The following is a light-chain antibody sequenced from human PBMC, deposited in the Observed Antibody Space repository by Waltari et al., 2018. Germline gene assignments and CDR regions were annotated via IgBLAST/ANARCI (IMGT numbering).Light chain of an antibody. J-gene: IGLJ3*02. V-gene: IGLV3-21*04. Sequence: SYVLTQPPSESVAPGQTATITCGGNNIGSKSAHWYQQKPGQAPVLVIYYDRDRPSGFPDRFSGANSGNTATLTIRRVEAGDEADYYCHVWDSITDHQVFGGGTKLTVL. CDR3: HVWDSITDHQV. CDR2: YDR. CDR1: NIGSKS.